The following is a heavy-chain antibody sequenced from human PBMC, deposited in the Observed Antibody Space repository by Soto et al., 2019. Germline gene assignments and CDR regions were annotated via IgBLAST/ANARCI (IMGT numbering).Heavy chain of an antibody. CDR2: TNPDTGGA. Sequence: QVQLVQSGAEVKEPGASVKISCKASGYTFDSYHMHWVRQAPGQGLEWMGKTNPDTGGAGYAQNFHGRGAVTRDTSANTVYRELSGLRSEDTAVYFCATEGDPRLYAATVFDSGGQGTLVSVSS. CDR3: ATEGDPRLYAATVFDS. D-gene: IGHD3-16*01. J-gene: IGHJ4*02. V-gene: IGHV1-46*02. CDR1: GYTFDSYH.